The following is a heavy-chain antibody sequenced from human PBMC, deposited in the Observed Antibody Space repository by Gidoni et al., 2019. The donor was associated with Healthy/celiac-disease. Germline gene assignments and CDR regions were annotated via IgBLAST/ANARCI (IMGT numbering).Heavy chain of an antibody. CDR3: AKDLWQQPLYYYYGMDV. Sequence: EVQLLESGGGLVQPGGSLRLSCAASGFTFSSYAMSWVRQAPGKGLEWVSAISGSGGSTYYADSGKGRFTISRENSKNTLYLQMNSLRAEETAVYYCAKDLWQQPLYYYYGMDVWGQGTTVTVSS. V-gene: IGHV3-23*01. D-gene: IGHD6-13*01. CDR2: ISGSGGST. J-gene: IGHJ6*02. CDR1: GFTFSSYA.